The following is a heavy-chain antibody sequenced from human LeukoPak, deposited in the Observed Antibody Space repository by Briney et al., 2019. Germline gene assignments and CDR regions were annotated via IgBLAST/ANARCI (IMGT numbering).Heavy chain of an antibody. J-gene: IGHJ4*02. CDR3: AREGQEYYDILTGAFDY. CDR1: GFTVSSNY. D-gene: IGHD3-9*01. CDR2: IYSGGST. V-gene: IGHV3-53*01. Sequence: GGSLRLSCAASGFTVSSNYMSWVRQAPGKGLEWASVIYSGGSTYYADSVKARFTISRDNSKNTLYLQMNSLRGEDTAVYYCAREGQEYYDILTGAFDYWGQGTLVTVSS.